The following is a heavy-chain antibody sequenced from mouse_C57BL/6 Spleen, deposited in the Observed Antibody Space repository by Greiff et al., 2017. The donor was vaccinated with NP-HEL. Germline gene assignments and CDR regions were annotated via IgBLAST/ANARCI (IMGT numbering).Heavy chain of an antibody. CDR2: IYPRSGNT. CDR3: ATMACNWYFDV. Sequence: QVQLKQSGAELARPGASVKLSCKASGYTFTSYGISWVKQRTGQGLEWIGEIYPRSGNTYYNEKFKGKATLTADKSSSTAYMELRSLTSEDSAVYFCATMACNWYFDVWGTGTTVTVSS. J-gene: IGHJ1*03. D-gene: IGHD1-1*02. V-gene: IGHV1-81*01. CDR1: GYTFTSYG.